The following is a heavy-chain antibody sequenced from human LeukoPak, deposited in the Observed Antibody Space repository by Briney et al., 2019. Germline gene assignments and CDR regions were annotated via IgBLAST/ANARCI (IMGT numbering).Heavy chain of an antibody. CDR1: GFTVRSNY. CDR3: ARDYYDSSGYYYYDY. D-gene: IGHD3-22*01. J-gene: IGHJ4*02. V-gene: IGHV3-53*01. Sequence: PGGSLRPSCVASGFTVRSNYMSWVRQAPGKGLEWVSVLYSDGSTYYVDSMKGRLTISRDNSKNTLYLQMNSLRAEDTAVYYCARDYYDSSGYYYYDYWGQGTLVTVSS. CDR2: LYSDGST.